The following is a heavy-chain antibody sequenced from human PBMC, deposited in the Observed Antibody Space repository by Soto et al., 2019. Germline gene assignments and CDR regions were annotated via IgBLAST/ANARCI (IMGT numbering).Heavy chain of an antibody. CDR3: ASAYEGDYFDY. D-gene: IGHD3-16*01. CDR1: GFTFSSYA. J-gene: IGHJ4*02. CDR2: ISYDGSNK. V-gene: IGHV3-30-3*01. Sequence: QVQLVESGGGVVQPGRSLRLSCAASGFTFSSYAMHWVRQAPGKGLEWVAVISYDGSNKYYADSVKGRFTISRDNSKNTRYLQMNGLRAEDTGVYYCASAYEGDYFDYWCQGTLVIVSS.